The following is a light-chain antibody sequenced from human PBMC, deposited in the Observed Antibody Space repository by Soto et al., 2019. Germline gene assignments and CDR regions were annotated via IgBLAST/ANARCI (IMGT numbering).Light chain of an antibody. Sequence: QLVLTQPASVSGSPGQSITISCTGTSSDVGAYNYVSWYQQHPGKAPKLMIFEVSDRPSGVSNRFSGSKSGNTASLTISGLQAEDEADYYRSSYTSSNTLVFGGGTKLTVL. CDR3: SSYTSSNTLV. CDR2: EVS. J-gene: IGLJ2*01. V-gene: IGLV2-14*01. CDR1: SSDVGAYNY.